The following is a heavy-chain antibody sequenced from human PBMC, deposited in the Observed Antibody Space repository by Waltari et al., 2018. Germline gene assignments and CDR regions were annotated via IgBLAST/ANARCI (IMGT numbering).Heavy chain of an antibody. V-gene: IGHV3-23*01. D-gene: IGHD1-1*01. Sequence: EVQLLESGGGLVQPGGSLRLSCAASGFTFSSYAMSWVRQAPGKGLEWVSAIRGSGGSTYDADSVNGRFTISRDNSKKTLYLQMNSLRAEDTAVYYCASLDLGVVSYMDVWGKGTTVTVSS. CDR1: GFTFSSYA. CDR3: ASLDLGVVSYMDV. CDR2: IRGSGGST. J-gene: IGHJ6*03.